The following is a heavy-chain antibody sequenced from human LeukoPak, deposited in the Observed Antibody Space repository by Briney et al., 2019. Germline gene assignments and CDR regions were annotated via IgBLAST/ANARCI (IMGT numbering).Heavy chain of an antibody. J-gene: IGHJ4*02. V-gene: IGHV1-69*13. D-gene: IGHD5-24*01. CDR1: GYTFTSYD. CDR3: ARTTTRDGYIDNFDY. Sequence: ASVKVSCKASGYTFTSYDINWVRQAPGQGLEWMGGIIPIFGTANYAQKFRGRVTITADESTSTAYMELSSLRSEDTAVYYCARTTTRDGYIDNFDYWGQGTLVTVSS. CDR2: IIPIFGTA.